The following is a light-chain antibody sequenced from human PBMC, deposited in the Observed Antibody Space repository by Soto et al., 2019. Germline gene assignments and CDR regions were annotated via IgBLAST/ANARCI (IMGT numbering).Light chain of an antibody. V-gene: IGLV2-8*01. CDR3: SSFAGSNTVI. CDR1: SSDVGASNY. CDR2: EVN. J-gene: IGLJ2*01. Sequence: QSALTQPPSASGSPGQSVTISCTGSSSDVGASNYVSWYQQFPGKAPQIMIYEVNKRPSGVPDRFSGSKSGNTASLTVSGLQAEDEADYFCSSFAGSNTVIFGGGTKLTVL.